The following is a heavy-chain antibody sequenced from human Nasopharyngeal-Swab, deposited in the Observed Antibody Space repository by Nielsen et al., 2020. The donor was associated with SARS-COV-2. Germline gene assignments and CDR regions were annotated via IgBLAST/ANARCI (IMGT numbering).Heavy chain of an antibody. J-gene: IGHJ5*02. CDR3: ARVWQDFYNWFDP. D-gene: IGHD2/OR15-2a*01. V-gene: IGHV4/OR15-8*01. CDR2: LSPRGRP. Sequence: WIRQPPGKGLEWLGDLSPRGRPAYNPSLKSRVTISVDTSKNQFSLKLSSVTAADTAVYYCARVWQDFYNWFDPWGQGTLVTVSS.